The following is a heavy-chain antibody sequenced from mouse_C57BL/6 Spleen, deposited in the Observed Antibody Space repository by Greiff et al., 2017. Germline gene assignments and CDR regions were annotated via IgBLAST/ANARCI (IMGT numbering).Heavy chain of an antibody. CDR2: IHPNSGST. CDR3: ARVFTTVVEGYFDV. CDR1: GYTFTSYW. J-gene: IGHJ1*03. Sequence: VQLQQPGAELVKPGASVKLSCKASGYTFTSYWMHWVKQRPGQGLEWIGMIHPNSGSTNYNEKFKSKATLTVDKSSSTAYMQLSSLTSEDSAVYYCARVFTTVVEGYFDVWGTGTTVTVSS. D-gene: IGHD1-1*01. V-gene: IGHV1-64*01.